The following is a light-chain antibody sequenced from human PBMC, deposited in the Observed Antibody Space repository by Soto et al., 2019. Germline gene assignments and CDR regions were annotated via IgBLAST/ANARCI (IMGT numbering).Light chain of an antibody. V-gene: IGKV3-20*01. CDR3: QQYGSSRT. Sequence: EIVLTQSPGTLSLSPGERATLSCRASQSVSSSYLAWYQQKPGQAPRLLIYGASSRATGIPDRCSGSGSGTYFTLTISRLEPEDFAVYYCQQYGSSRTFGQGTKVEIK. CDR2: GAS. J-gene: IGKJ1*01. CDR1: QSVSSSY.